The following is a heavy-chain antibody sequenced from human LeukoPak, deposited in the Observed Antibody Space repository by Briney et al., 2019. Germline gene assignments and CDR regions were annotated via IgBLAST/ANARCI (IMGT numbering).Heavy chain of an antibody. CDR3: AKGEAPGVRQWLVHYFDY. CDR2: ISGSGGST. Sequence: TGGSLRLSCAASGFTFSSYAMSWVRQAPGKGLEWVSAISGSGGSTYYADSVKGRFTISRDNSKNTLYLQMNSLRAEDTAVYYCAKGEAPGVRQWLVHYFDYWGQGTLVTVSS. V-gene: IGHV3-23*01. D-gene: IGHD6-19*01. CDR1: GFTFSSYA. J-gene: IGHJ4*02.